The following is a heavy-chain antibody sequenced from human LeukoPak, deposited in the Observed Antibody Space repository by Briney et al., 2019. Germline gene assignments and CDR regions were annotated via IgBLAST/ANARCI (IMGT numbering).Heavy chain of an antibody. CDR2: ISWNSGSI. Sequence: GRSLRLSCAASGFTFDDYAMHWVRQAPGKGLEWVSGISWNSGSIGYADSVKGRFTISRDNAKSSLYLQMNSLRAEDTALYYCAKDIGYYYGMDVWGQGTTVTVSS. J-gene: IGHJ6*02. CDR3: AKDIGYYYGMDV. V-gene: IGHV3-9*01. CDR1: GFTFDDYA.